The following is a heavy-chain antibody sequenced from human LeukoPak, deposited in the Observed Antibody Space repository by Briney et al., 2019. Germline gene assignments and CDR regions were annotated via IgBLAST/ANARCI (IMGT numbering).Heavy chain of an antibody. CDR2: INHSGST. Sequence: SETLSLTCAVYGGSFSGYYWSWIRQPPGKGLEWIGEINHSGSTNYNPSLKSRVTISVDTSKNQFSLKLSSVTAADTAVYYCARGSNSSWTHLIAFDYWGQGTLVTVSS. CDR1: GGSFSGYY. V-gene: IGHV4-34*01. J-gene: IGHJ4*02. CDR3: ARGSNSSWTHLIAFDY. D-gene: IGHD6-13*01.